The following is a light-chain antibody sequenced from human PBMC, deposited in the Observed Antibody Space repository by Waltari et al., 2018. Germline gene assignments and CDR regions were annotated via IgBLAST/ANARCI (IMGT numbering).Light chain of an antibody. CDR3: QLYGSSPPFT. V-gene: IGKV3-20*01. CDR1: QSVSSSY. CDR2: GAS. Sequence: EIVLTQSPGTLSLSPGERATLSCRASQSVSSSYLALYQQKPVQAPRLLIYGASSMATGIPDRFSGSGSGTDFTLTISRLEPEDFAVYYCQLYGSSPPFT. J-gene: IGKJ3*01.